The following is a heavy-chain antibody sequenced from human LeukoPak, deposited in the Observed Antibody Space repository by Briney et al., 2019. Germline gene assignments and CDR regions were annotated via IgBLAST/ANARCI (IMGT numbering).Heavy chain of an antibody. CDR1: GFTFSNAW. Sequence: PGGSLRLSCAASGFTFSNAWMSWVRQAPGKGLEWVGCIKSKTDGGTTDYAAPVRGRFTMSRDDSKTTLYLQMNSLKTEDTALYYCTTGVATGAFDIWGQGTMVTVSS. J-gene: IGHJ3*02. D-gene: IGHD5-12*01. CDR2: IKSKTDGGTT. V-gene: IGHV3-15*01. CDR3: TTGVATGAFDI.